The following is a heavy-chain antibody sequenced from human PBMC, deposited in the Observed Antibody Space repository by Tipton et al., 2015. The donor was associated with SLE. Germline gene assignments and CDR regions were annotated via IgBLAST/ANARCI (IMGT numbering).Heavy chain of an antibody. Sequence: SLRLSYAASGFTFSSYSMNWVRQAPGKGLEWVSSISSSSSYIYYADSVKGRFTISRDNAKNSLYLQMNSLRAEDTAVYYCARGPTAMVTFDYWGQGTLVTVSS. V-gene: IGHV3-21*01. CDR1: GFTFSSYS. CDR3: ARGPTAMVTFDY. CDR2: ISSSSSYI. J-gene: IGHJ4*02. D-gene: IGHD5-18*01.